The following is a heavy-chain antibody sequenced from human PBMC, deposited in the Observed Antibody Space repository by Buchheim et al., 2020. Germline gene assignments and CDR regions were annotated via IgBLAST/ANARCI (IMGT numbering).Heavy chain of an antibody. CDR1: TFINTWW. Sequence: EVQLVESGGGLVKPGGSLRLSCAASTFINTWWMSWVRQAPGKGLEWVGRIKSKTDGGTADYAAPVKGRFTIPRDDTKDTVYLQVNSLKTEDTAVYYCASQYCSGGSCYSGSVAGYWYFDLWGRGTL. CDR2: IKSKTDGGTA. V-gene: IGHV3-15*01. J-gene: IGHJ2*01. CDR3: ASQYCSGGSCYSGSVAGYWYFDL. D-gene: IGHD2-15*01.